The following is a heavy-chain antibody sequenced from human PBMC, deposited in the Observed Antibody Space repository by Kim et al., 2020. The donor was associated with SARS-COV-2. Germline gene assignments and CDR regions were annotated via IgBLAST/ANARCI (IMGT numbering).Heavy chain of an antibody. CDR2: ISYDGSNK. D-gene: IGHD2-15*01. V-gene: IGHV3-30*18. J-gene: IGHJ4*02. Sequence: GGSLRLSCAASGFTFSSYGMHWVRQAPGKGLEWVAVISYDGSNKYYADSVKGRFTISRDNSKNTLYLQMNSLRAEDTAVYYCAKEGRMTVVLLLPGGIDYWGQGTLVTVSS. CDR1: GFTFSSYG. CDR3: AKEGRMTVVLLLPGGIDY.